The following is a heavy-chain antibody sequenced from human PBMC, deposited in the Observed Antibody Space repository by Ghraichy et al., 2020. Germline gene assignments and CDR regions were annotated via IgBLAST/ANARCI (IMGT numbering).Heavy chain of an antibody. Sequence: RGSLRLSCAASGFTFSSYSMNWVRQAPGKGLEWVSSISSSSSYIYYADSVKGRFTISRDNAKNSLYLQMNSLRAEDTAVYYCARVRRIVVVPAAETANAFDIWGQGTMVTVSS. V-gene: IGHV3-21*01. CDR1: GFTFSSYS. J-gene: IGHJ3*02. CDR3: ARVRRIVVVPAAETANAFDI. D-gene: IGHD2-2*01. CDR2: ISSSSSYI.